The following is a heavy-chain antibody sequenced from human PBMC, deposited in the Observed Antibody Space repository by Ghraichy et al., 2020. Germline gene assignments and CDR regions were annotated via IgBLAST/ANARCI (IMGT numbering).Heavy chain of an antibody. V-gene: IGHV3-11*01. CDR3: ARDRSGSYPNYYYYGMDV. J-gene: IGHJ6*02. CDR1: GFTFSDYY. D-gene: IGHD1-26*01. CDR2: ISSSGSTI. Sequence: SCAASGFTFSDYYMSWIRQAPGKGLEWVSYISSSGSTIYYADSVKGRFTISRDNAKNSLYLQMNSLRAEDTAVYYCARDRSGSYPNYYYYGMDVWGQGTTVTVSS.